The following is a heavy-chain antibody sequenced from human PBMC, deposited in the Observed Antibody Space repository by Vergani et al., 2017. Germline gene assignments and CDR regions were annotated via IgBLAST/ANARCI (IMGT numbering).Heavy chain of an antibody. CDR3: ARRGRYYDSSGYLDY. CDR1: GFTVSSNY. Sequence: EVQLVESGGGLVQPGGSLRLSCAASGFTVSSNYMSWVRQAPGKGLEWVSVIYSGGSTYYADSVKGRFTISRDNAKNSLYLQMNSLRAEDTAVYYCARRGRYYDSSGYLDYWGQGTLVTVSS. D-gene: IGHD3-22*01. V-gene: IGHV3-53*01. CDR2: IYSGGST. J-gene: IGHJ4*02.